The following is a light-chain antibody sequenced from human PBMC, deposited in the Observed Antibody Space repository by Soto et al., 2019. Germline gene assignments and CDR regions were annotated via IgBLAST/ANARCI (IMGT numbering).Light chain of an antibody. V-gene: IGLV2-11*01. Sequence: QSVLTQPRSVSGSPGQSVSISCTGTNSDVGGYNYVSWFQQYPGKAPKVMICDVSKRPSGVPDRFSGSKSGNTASLTISGLQAEDEADYYCCSYAGSYTLFGGGTKVTVL. CDR2: DVS. CDR3: CSYAGSYTL. CDR1: NSDVGGYNY. J-gene: IGLJ3*02.